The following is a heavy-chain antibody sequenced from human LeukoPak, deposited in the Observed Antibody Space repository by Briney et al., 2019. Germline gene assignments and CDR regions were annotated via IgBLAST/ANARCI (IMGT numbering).Heavy chain of an antibody. D-gene: IGHD1/OR15-1a*01. V-gene: IGHV4-39*07. CDR2: VYYSGST. CDR1: GGSITTSSYY. Sequence: SETLSLTCTVSGGSITTSSYYWGWIRQPPGKGLEWIGSVYYSGSTYYNPSFKSRSTIPEAMPKNQFSLKLSSVTAADTAVYYCAGAGAQRSIWNNYLIPIDYWGQRTLVTVSS. J-gene: IGHJ4*02. CDR3: AGAGAQRSIWNNYLIPIDY.